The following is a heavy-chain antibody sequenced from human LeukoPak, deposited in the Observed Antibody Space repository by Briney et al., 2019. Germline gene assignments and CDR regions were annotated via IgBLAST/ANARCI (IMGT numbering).Heavy chain of an antibody. Sequence: ASVKVSCKASGYTFTSYGISWVRQAPGQGLEWMGWISAYNGNTNYAQKLQGRVTMTTDTSTSTAYMELRSLRSDDTAVYYCARDSSSWTNYYYYGMGVWGQGTTVTVSS. CDR3: ARDSSSWTNYYYYGMGV. V-gene: IGHV1-18*01. J-gene: IGHJ6*02. CDR2: ISAYNGNT. D-gene: IGHD6-13*01. CDR1: GYTFTSYG.